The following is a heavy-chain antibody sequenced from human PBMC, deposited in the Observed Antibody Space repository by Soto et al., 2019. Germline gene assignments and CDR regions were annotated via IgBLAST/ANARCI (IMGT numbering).Heavy chain of an antibody. J-gene: IGHJ4*02. CDR3: AKDKVQIWIRDFDY. D-gene: IGHD5-18*01. CDR2: ISGRGGST. CDR1: GFTFSSYA. Sequence: VQLVESGGGLVQPGGSLRLSCAASGFTFSSYAMSWVRQAPGKGLEWVSAISGRGGSTYYADSVKGRFTISGDNCKKTLYLQLNRLRGEDTAVYDCAKDKVQIWIRDFDYGGARTPVTV. V-gene: IGHV3-23*04.